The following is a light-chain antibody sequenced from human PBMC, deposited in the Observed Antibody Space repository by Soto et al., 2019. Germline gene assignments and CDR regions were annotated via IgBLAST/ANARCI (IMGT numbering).Light chain of an antibody. CDR3: QQYNNWPSL. V-gene: IGKV1-9*01. Sequence: IQLTQSPSSLSASVGDRVTITCRASQGISSYLAWYQQKPGKAPKLLIYAASTLQSGVPSRFSGSGSGTDFTLTISSLQPEDFATYYCQQYNNWPSLFGPGTKVDIK. J-gene: IGKJ3*01. CDR2: AAS. CDR1: QGISSY.